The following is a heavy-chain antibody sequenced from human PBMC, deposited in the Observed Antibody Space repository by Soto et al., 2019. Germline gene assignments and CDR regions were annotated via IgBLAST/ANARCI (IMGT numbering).Heavy chain of an antibody. D-gene: IGHD1-1*01. CDR1: GFSLSTSGMR. V-gene: IGHV2-70*04. J-gene: IGHJ5*02. Sequence: SGPTLVNPTQTLTLTCTFSGFSLSTSGMRVSWIRQPPGKALQWLARIDWDDDKFYTTSLRTRLTISKDTSKNQVVITMTNMDPVDTATYYCAKTGTDGSWFDPWGQGTLVTVSS. CDR3: AKTGTDGSWFDP. CDR2: IDWDDDK.